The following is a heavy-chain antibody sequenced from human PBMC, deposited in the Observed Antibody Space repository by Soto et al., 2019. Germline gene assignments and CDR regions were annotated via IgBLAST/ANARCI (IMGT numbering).Heavy chain of an antibody. Sequence: GGSLRLSCAASAFTFSNYWMHWVRQAPGKGLVWVSRINSDGSSTSYGDSVKGRFTISRDNAKNTLYLQMNSLRAEDTAVYYCASLTAAGPDPFDYWGQGTLVTVSS. V-gene: IGHV3-74*01. CDR2: INSDGSST. CDR1: AFTFSNYW. D-gene: IGHD6-13*01. J-gene: IGHJ4*02. CDR3: ASLTAAGPDPFDY.